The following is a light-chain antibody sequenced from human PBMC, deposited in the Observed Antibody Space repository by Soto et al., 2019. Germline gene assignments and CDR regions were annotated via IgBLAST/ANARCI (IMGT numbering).Light chain of an antibody. CDR2: HVT. CDR1: SSDIGHYDY. J-gene: IGLJ3*02. CDR3: CSHAGGSSWV. Sequence: QSALTQPASVSGSPGQSITISCTGTSSDIGHYDYVSWYQQHPGKAPKLMIYHVTNRPSGVPYRFSGSKSGSTASLTISGLQAEDEADYYCCSHAGGSSWVFGGGTKLTVL. V-gene: IGLV2-14*03.